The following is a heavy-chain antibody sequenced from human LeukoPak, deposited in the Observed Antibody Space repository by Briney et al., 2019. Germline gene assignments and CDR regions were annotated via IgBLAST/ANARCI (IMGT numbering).Heavy chain of an antibody. V-gene: IGHV4-4*07. CDR2: IYIDGST. CDR3: AREGFITISGFFDY. Sequence: SETLSLTCSVSGGSISSHYWTWIRQPAGKGLEWIGRIYIDGSTNYNPSLWSRVTMSIDTSKNQFSLKLRYVTAADTAVYYCAREGFITISGFFDYWGQGTLVTVSS. CDR1: GGSISSHY. J-gene: IGHJ4*02. D-gene: IGHD3-3*01.